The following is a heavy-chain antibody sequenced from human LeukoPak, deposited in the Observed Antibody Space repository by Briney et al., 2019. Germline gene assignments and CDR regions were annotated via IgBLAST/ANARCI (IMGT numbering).Heavy chain of an antibody. CDR1: GGSISSSNW. CDR2: IYHSGST. V-gene: IGHV4-4*02. J-gene: IGHJ4*02. Sequence: SETLSLTCAVSGGSISSSNWWNWVRQSPGKGLEWIGEIYHSGSTNYNPSLKSRVTISVDKSKNQFSLKLRSVTAADTAVYYCARGGYGDYAPLDYWGQGTRVTVSS. D-gene: IGHD4-17*01. CDR3: ARGGYGDYAPLDY.